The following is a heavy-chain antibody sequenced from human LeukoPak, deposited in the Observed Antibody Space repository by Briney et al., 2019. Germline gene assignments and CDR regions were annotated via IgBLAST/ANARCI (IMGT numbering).Heavy chain of an antibody. J-gene: IGHJ4*02. V-gene: IGHV3-48*03. D-gene: IGHD3-10*01. CDR3: ARVGRGSSPTDY. CDR1: GFSFSSYE. CDR2: ISSSGSTI. Sequence: GGSLRLSCAASGFSFSSYEMNWVRQAPGKGLEWVSYISSSGSTIYYADSVKGRFTISRDNAKNSLYLQMNSLRAEDTAVYYCARVGRGSSPTDYWGQGTLVTVSS.